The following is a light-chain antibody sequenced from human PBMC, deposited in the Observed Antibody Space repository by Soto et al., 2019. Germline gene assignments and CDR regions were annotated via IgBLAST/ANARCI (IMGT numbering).Light chain of an antibody. Sequence: QSALTQPASVSGSPGQSITLSCTGSSSDVGGYNYVSWYQHHPGKAPKVLIYDVSNRPSGVSNRFSGSKSGNTASLTISGLQTEDEADYYCSSHTSDSTYVFGTGTKLTVL. CDR1: SSDVGGYNY. CDR3: SSHTSDSTYV. V-gene: IGLV2-14*03. CDR2: DVS. J-gene: IGLJ1*01.